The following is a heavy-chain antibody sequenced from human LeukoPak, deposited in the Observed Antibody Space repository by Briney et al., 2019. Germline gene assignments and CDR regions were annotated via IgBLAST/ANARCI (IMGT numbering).Heavy chain of an antibody. V-gene: IGHV3-74*01. CDR1: GFTFSTSW. Sequence: PGGSLRLSCAGSGFTFSTSWMHWVRQAPGKGLAWVSRIYSDGSNPSYTDSVRGRFTISRDNAKNTLYLQMNSLRAEDTAVYYCARDRSYSMDVWGQGTTVTVS. D-gene: IGHD2-21*01. CDR3: ARDRSYSMDV. J-gene: IGHJ6*02. CDR2: IYSDGSNP.